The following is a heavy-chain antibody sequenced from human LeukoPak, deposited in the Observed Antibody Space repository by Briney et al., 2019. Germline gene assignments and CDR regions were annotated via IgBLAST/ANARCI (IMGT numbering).Heavy chain of an antibody. CDR2: IYSGGST. CDR3: ATRPPNYYDSSGYYAN. Sequence: GGSLRLSCAASGFTVSSNYMSWVRQAPGKGLEWVSVIYSGGSTYYADSVKGRFTISRDNSKNTLYLQMNSLRAEDTAVYYCATRPPNYYDSSGYYANWGQGTLVTVSP. CDR1: GFTVSSNY. D-gene: IGHD3-22*01. V-gene: IGHV3-53*01. J-gene: IGHJ4*02.